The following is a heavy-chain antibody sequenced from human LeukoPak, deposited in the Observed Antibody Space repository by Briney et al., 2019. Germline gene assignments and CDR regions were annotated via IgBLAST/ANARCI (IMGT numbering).Heavy chain of an antibody. CDR1: GFTFRSYW. D-gene: IGHD4/OR15-4a*01. CDR3: ARDQGAPGDS. V-gene: IGHV3-7*01. Sequence: GGSLRLSCAASGFTFRSYWMSWVRQAPGKGLEWVANINQDGSVKYYVDSVKGRFTISRDNAKNSLYVEMNSLRDEDTAVYYCARDQGAPGDSWGQGTLVTVSS. CDR2: INQDGSVK. J-gene: IGHJ4*02.